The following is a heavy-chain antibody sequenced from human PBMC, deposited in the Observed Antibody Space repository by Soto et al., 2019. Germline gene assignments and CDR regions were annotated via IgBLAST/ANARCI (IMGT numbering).Heavy chain of an antibody. CDR2: SNHSGST. CDR1: GGSFSGYY. J-gene: IGHJ5*02. D-gene: IGHD6-13*01. V-gene: IGHV4-34*01. CDR3: ASSKGSSWYAGRDWFDP. Sequence: SETLSLTCAVYGGSFSGYYCSWIRQPPGQGLEWIGESNHSGSTNYNPTLKSQVTPSVDTSNNQFSLKLSSVTAADPAVYSCASSKGSSWYAGRDWFDPWGQGTLVTVSS.